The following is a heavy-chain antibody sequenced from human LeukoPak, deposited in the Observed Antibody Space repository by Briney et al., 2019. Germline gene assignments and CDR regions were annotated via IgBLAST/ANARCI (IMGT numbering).Heavy chain of an antibody. Sequence: PSETLSLTCAVYGGSFSGYYWSWIRQPPGKGLEWIGEINHSGSTNYNPSLKSRVTISVDTSKNQFSLKLSSVTAADTAVYCCARIGGDPIYYFDYWGQGTLVTVSS. V-gene: IGHV4-34*01. J-gene: IGHJ4*02. CDR1: GGSFSGYY. CDR2: INHSGST. D-gene: IGHD2-21*02. CDR3: ARIGGDPIYYFDY.